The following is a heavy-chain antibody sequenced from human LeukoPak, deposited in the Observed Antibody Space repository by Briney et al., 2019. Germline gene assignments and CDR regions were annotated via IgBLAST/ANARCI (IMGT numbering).Heavy chain of an antibody. J-gene: IGHJ6*03. Sequence: SETLSLTCTVSGGSISSYYWSWIRQPAGKGLEWIGRIYTSGSTNYNPSLKSRVTMSVDTSKNQFSLKLSSVAAADTAVYYCAGDHQGYCSSTSCYADYYYYMDIWGKGTTVTISS. V-gene: IGHV4-4*07. CDR3: AGDHQGYCSSTSCYADYYYYMDI. CDR2: IYTSGST. CDR1: GGSISSYY. D-gene: IGHD2-2*01.